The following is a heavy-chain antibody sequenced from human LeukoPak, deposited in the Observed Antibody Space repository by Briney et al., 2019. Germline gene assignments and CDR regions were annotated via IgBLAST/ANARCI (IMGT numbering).Heavy chain of an antibody. CDR2: ISGSGGST. Sequence: PGGSLRLSCAASGFTFSSYAMSWVRQAPGKGLEWVSAISGSGGSTYYADSVKGRFTISRDNSKNTLYLQMNSLRAEDTAVYYCAKAPASDGRNYWFDPWGQGTLVTVSS. J-gene: IGHJ5*02. D-gene: IGHD2-15*01. V-gene: IGHV3-23*01. CDR1: GFTFSSYA. CDR3: AKAPASDGRNYWFDP.